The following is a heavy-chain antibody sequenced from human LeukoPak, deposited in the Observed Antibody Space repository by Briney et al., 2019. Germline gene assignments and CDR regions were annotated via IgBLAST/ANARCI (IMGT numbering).Heavy chain of an antibody. J-gene: IGHJ4*02. D-gene: IGHD2-21*02. CDR2: INHSGST. CDR1: GGSISSYY. CDR3: ARGRAYCGGDCYRTTFDY. V-gene: IGHV4-34*01. Sequence: SETLSLTCTVSGGSISSYYWSWIRQPPGKGLEWIGEINHSGSTNYNPSLKSRVTISVDTSKNQFSLKLSSVTAADTAVYYCARGRAYCGGDCYRTTFDYWGQGTLVTVSS.